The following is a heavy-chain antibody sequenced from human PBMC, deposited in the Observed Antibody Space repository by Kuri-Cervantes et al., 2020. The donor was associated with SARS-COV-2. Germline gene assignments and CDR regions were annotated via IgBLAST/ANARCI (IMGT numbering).Heavy chain of an antibody. J-gene: IGHJ6*02. D-gene: IGHD6-13*01. Sequence: LSLTFATSGFTFSSYAMHWVRQAPGKGLECVAVISYDGSNKYYADSVKGRFTISRDNSKNTLYLQMNSLRAEDTAVYYCARSARAAGTYYYYGMDVWGQGTTVTVSS. V-gene: IGHV3-30-3*01. CDR1: GFTFSSYA. CDR3: ARSARAAGTYYYYGMDV. CDR2: ISYDGSNK.